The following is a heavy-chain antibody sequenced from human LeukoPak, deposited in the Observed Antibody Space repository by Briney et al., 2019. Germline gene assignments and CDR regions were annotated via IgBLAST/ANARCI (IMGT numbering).Heavy chain of an antibody. V-gene: IGHV1-2*02. CDR2: INPNSGGT. CDR1: VYTFTGYY. CDR3: ARDRDSSSSDYYYYYMDV. Sequence: GASVKVSCKASVYTFTGYYMHWVRQAPRQGLEWMGWINPNSGGTNYAQKFQGRVTMTRDTSISTAYMELSRLRSDDTAVYYCARDRDSSSSDYYYYYMDVWGKGTTVTVSS. D-gene: IGHD6-6*01. J-gene: IGHJ6*03.